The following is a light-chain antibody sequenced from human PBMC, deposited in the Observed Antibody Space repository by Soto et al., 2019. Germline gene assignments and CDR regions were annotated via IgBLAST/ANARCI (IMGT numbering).Light chain of an antibody. Sequence: QSVMTQPPSVSAAPGQKVTISCSGSSSNIGGNSVSWYQQLPGTAPKLLIYDDNKRPSGIPDRFSGSKSGTSATLGITGFQTGDEADYYCNSYAGGDWVFGVGTKLTVL. CDR2: DDN. V-gene: IGLV1-51*01. J-gene: IGLJ3*02. CDR3: NSYAGGDWV. CDR1: SSNIGGNS.